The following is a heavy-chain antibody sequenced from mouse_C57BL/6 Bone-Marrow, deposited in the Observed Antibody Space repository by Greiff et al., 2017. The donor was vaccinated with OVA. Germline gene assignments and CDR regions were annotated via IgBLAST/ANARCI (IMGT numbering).Heavy chain of an antibody. CDR3: AREGSFAY. CDR2: ISNLAYSI. V-gene: IGHV5-15*01. CDR1: GFTFSDYG. Sequence: VQLKESGGGLVQPGGSLKLSCAASGFTFSDYGMAWVRQAPRKGLEWVAFISNLAYSIYYADTVTGRFTISRENAKNTLYLEMSSLRSEDTAMYYCAREGSFAYWGQGTLVTVSA. J-gene: IGHJ3*01.